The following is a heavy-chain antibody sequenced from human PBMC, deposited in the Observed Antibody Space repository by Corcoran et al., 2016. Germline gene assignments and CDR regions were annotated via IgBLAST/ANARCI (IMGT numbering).Heavy chain of an antibody. V-gene: IGHV3-48*04. CDR2: ISSSSSTI. CDR3: ATGRIDY. Sequence: EVQLVESGGGLVQPGRSLRLSCTASGFTFSSYSMNWVRQAPGKGLEWVSYISSSSSTIYYADSVKGRFTISRDNAKNSLYLQMNSLRAEDTAVYWCATGRIDYWGQGALVTVST. CDR1: GFTFSSYS. J-gene: IGHJ4*02.